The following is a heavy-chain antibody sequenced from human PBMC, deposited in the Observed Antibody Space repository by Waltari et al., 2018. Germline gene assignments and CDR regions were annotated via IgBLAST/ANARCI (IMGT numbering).Heavy chain of an antibody. CDR2: IYHVDYDT. CDR3: ARRVMAFGAFDI. D-gene: IGHD3-16*01. J-gene: IGHJ3*02. Sequence: EVQLVQSGAEVKKPGESLKISCKGSGYSFTSYWLGWLRQMPGKGLEWMGIIYHVDYDTRYSPSFQGKVTSSADKSISTAYLQWSSLKASDTAMYYCARRVMAFGAFDIWGQGTMVTVSS. CDR1: GYSFTSYW. V-gene: IGHV5-51*01.